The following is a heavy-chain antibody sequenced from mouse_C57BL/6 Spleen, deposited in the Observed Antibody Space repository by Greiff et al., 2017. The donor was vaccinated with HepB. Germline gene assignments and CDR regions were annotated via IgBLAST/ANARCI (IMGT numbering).Heavy chain of an antibody. CDR3: ASRGPTAQATQGNAMDY. D-gene: IGHD3-2*02. J-gene: IGHJ4*01. CDR1: GYTFTSYW. CDR2: IDPNSGGT. Sequence: QVQLKQPGAELVKPGASVKLSCKASGYTFTSYWMHWVKQRPGRGLEWIGRIDPNSGGTKYNEKFKSKATLTVDKPSSTAYMQLSSLTSEDSAVYYCASRGPTAQATQGNAMDYWGQGTSVTVSS. V-gene: IGHV1-72*01.